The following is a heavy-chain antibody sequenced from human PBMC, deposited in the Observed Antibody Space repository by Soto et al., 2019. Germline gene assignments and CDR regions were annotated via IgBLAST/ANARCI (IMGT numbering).Heavy chain of an antibody. CDR2: ISGSIST. CDR3: AKGGYSPGYYYYGMDV. V-gene: IGHV3-23*01. CDR1: GFTFSSYA. J-gene: IGHJ6*02. Sequence: GGSLRLSCAASGFTFSSYAMSCFRQAPGKGLEWVSAISGSISTYYADSVKGRFSISRDNSKNTLYLQMSSLRVEDTAVYYCAKGGYSPGYYYYGMDVWGQGTTVTVSS. D-gene: IGHD3-22*01.